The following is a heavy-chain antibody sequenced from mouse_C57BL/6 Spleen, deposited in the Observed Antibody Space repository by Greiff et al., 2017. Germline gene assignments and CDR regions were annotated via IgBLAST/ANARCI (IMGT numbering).Heavy chain of an antibody. J-gene: IGHJ2*01. CDR2: IHPNSGST. Sequence: QVQLQQSGAELVKPGASVKLSCKASGYTFTSYWMHWVKQRPGQGLEWIGMIHPNSGSTNYNEKFKSKATLTVDKSSSTAYMQLSSLTSEDSAVYYCARDYYGSSSYFDYWGQGTTLTVSS. V-gene: IGHV1-64*01. CDR3: ARDYYGSSSYFDY. D-gene: IGHD1-1*01. CDR1: GYTFTSYW.